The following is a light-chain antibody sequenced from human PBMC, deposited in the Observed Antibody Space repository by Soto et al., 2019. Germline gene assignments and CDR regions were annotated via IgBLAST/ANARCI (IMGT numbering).Light chain of an antibody. J-gene: IGLJ1*01. Sequence: QSALTQPASVSGSPGQSITISCTGTSSDVGAYNYVSWYQQHPGKAPKLIICDVNTRPSGISNRFSGSKSGDTASLTISGLQAEDEADYFCCSYAGTVAYVFGTGTKVTVL. CDR2: DVN. CDR1: SSDVGAYNY. V-gene: IGLV2-23*02. CDR3: CSYAGTVAYV.